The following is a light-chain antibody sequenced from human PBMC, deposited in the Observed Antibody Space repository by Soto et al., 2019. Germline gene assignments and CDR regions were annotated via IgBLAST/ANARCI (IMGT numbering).Light chain of an antibody. CDR3: AAWDDSLSGWV. CDR2: SNN. CDR1: SSNIGSNY. Sequence: VLTQPPSASGTPGQRVTISCSGSSSNIGSNYVYWYQQLPGTAPKLLIYSNNQRPPGVPDRFSGSKSGTSASLAISGLRSEDEADYYCAAWDDSLSGWVFGGGTQLTVL. V-gene: IGLV1-47*02. J-gene: IGLJ3*02.